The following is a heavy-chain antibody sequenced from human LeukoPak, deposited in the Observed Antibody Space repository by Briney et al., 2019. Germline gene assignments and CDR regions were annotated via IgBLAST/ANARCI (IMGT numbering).Heavy chain of an antibody. V-gene: IGHV4-59*01. Sequence: KPSETLSLTCTVSGASISSYYWGWIRQPPTKELEWIGYVYPSGYTNDNPSLRSRVTISLDTSKNQFPLRLTSVTAADTAVYYCARAVSTHSDTMYYFDYWGQGTLVTVSS. CDR2: VYPSGYT. CDR1: GASISSYY. CDR3: ARAVSTHSDTMYYFDY. J-gene: IGHJ4*02. D-gene: IGHD2-21*02.